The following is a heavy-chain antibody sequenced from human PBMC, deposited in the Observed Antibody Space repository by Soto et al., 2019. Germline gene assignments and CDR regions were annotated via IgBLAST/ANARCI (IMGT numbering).Heavy chain of an antibody. V-gene: IGHV3-30-3*01. D-gene: IGHD3-9*01. J-gene: IGHJ6*02. Sequence: PGGSLRLSCAVSKFPLRSYTMHWVRQAPGKGPEWVAIISFDGTKTHYADSVKGRFTISRDNSENMLFLQMNDLKTEDSAVYFCARDPTLRYIASPSYYYGMDVWGRGTTVTVSS. CDR3: ARDPTLRYIASPSYYYGMDV. CDR1: KFPLRSYT. CDR2: ISFDGTKT.